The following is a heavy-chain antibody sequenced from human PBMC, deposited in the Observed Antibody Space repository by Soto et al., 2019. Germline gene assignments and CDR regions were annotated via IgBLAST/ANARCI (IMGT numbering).Heavy chain of an antibody. CDR2: IDYSGNT. D-gene: IGHD5-18*01. V-gene: IGHV4-30-4*01. Sequence: QVQLQESGPGLVRPSQTLSLTCRVSGGSISSSNYYWTWIRQPPGKGLEWIGYIDYSGNTYYNPSLQSRVIISVDTSENQFSLTLTSMTAADTAVYYCARELTGYRYGPGEVYWGQGTLITVSS. CDR3: ARELTGYRYGPGEVY. CDR1: GGSISSSNYY. J-gene: IGHJ4*02.